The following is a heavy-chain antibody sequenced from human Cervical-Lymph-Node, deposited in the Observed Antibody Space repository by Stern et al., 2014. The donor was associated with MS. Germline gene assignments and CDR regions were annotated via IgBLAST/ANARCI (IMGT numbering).Heavy chain of an antibody. CDR2: ISHDGLDK. CDR3: AKQQQWLPGVVFKD. Sequence: VQLLESGGGVVQPGRSLRLSCAVSGFTFSYYGMHWVRQAPGKGLEWVAVISHDGLDKNYADSVKGRFTISRDSSKNTLYLQMNSLRPEDTAVYFCAKQQQWLPGVVFKDWGQGTLVTVSS. D-gene: IGHD1/OR15-1a*01. CDR1: GFTFSYYG. J-gene: IGHJ1*01. V-gene: IGHV3-30*18.